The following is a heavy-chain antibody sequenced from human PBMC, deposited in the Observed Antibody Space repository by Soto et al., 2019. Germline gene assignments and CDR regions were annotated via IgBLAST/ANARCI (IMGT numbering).Heavy chain of an antibody. CDR2: IYYSGNT. V-gene: IGHV4-59*11. CDR1: GGSISGHH. CDR3: AREGAGSGATFDY. J-gene: IGHJ4*02. D-gene: IGHD2-15*01. Sequence: QVQLQESGPGLVKPSETLSLTCTVSGGSISGHHWSWIRQAPGRGLEWIGYIYYSGNTNYNPSLKRRVTMSVDTPKNQFSLKLRSVTAADTAVYYCAREGAGSGATFDYWGRGSLVTVSS.